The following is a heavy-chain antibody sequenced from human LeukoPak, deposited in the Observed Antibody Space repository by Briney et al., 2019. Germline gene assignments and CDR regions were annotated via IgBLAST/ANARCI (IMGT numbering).Heavy chain of an antibody. D-gene: IGHD3-10*01. CDR3: ARDGSHYYFDY. CDR1: GYSISSGYY. J-gene: IGHJ4*02. Sequence: SETLSLTCTVSGYSISSGYYWGRIRQPPGKGLEWIGSIYHSGSTYYNPSLKSRVTISVDTSKNQFSLRLSSVTAADTAVFYCARDGSHYYFDYWGQGTLVTVSS. CDR2: IYHSGST. V-gene: IGHV4-38-2*02.